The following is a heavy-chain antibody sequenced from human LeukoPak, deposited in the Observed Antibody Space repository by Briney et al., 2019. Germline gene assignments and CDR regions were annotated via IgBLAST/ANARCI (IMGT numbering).Heavy chain of an antibody. CDR1: GSTFSSYA. Sequence: PGGSLRLSCAASGSTFSSYAMSWVRQAPGKGLEWVSVIYSGGSTYYADSVKGRFTISRDNSKNTLYLQMNSLRAEDTAVYYCARDKRGLDYWGQGTLVTVSS. CDR3: ARDKRGLDY. V-gene: IGHV3-53*01. J-gene: IGHJ4*02. CDR2: IYSGGST.